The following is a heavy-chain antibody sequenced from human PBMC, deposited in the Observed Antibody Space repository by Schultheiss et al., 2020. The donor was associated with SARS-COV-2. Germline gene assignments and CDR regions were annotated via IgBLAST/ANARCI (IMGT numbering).Heavy chain of an antibody. D-gene: IGHD1-26*01. J-gene: IGHJ4*02. Sequence: ASVKVSCKASGGTFSSYAISWVRQAPGQGLEWMGWINPNSGGTNYAQKFQGRVTMTRDTSISTAYMELSRLRSDDTAVYYCAADLPYKRVVGALWRGFDYWGQGTLVTVSS. V-gene: IGHV1-2*02. CDR1: GGTFSSYA. CDR3: AADLPYKRVVGALWRGFDY. CDR2: INPNSGGT.